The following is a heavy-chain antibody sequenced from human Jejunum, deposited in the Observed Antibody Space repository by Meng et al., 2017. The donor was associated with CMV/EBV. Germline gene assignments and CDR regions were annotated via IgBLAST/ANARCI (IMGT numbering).Heavy chain of an antibody. J-gene: IGHJ4*03. CDR2: IYSGGST. V-gene: IGHV3-66*01. D-gene: IGHD6-6*01. CDR3: ARGAGSSSSRRYLDY. CDR1: GFTVSNNY. Sequence: EGQLLEFGGGLVQPGGSLRLSGSVFGFTVSNNYMTWVRQAPGKGLEWVSVIYSGGSTYYGDSVKDRFTISRDTSKNTVYLQMDSLRAEDTAVYYCARGAGSSSSRRYLDYWGQGTLVTVSS.